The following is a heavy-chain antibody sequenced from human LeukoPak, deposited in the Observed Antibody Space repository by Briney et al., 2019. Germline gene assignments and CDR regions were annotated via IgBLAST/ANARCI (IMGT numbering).Heavy chain of an antibody. CDR2: ISSSGSII. CDR1: EFTFSGYD. V-gene: IGHV3-48*03. D-gene: IGHD2-8*02. J-gene: IGHJ4*02. CDR3: AIHIVLALPDRGDLDY. Sequence: GGSLRLSCAASEFTFSGYDLTWVRQAPGKGLEWVSTISSSGSIISYADSVKGRFTMSRDYAKESTYLQMNSLRAEDTAVYYCAIHIVLALPDRGDLDYWGQGTPVTVSS.